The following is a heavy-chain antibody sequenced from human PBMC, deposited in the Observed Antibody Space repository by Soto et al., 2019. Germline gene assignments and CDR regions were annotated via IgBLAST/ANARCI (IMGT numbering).Heavy chain of an antibody. CDR3: ARDYCGGDCAPDY. CDR1: GFTFSSYS. V-gene: IGHV3-21*01. D-gene: IGHD2-21*02. CDR2: ISSSSYI. J-gene: IGHJ4*02. Sequence: GGSLRLSCAASGFTFSSYSMNWVRQAPGKGLEWVSSISSSSYIYYADSVKGRFTISRDNAKNSLYLQMNSLRAEDTAVYYCARDYCGGDCAPDYWGQGTLVTVSS.